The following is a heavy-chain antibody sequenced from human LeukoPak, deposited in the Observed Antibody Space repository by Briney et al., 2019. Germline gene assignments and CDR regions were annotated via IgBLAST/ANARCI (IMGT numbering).Heavy chain of an antibody. V-gene: IGHV3-13*04. Sequence: GGSLRLSCAASGFTFSSYDMHWVRQATGKGLEWVSAIGTAGDTYYPGSVKGRFTISRENAKNSLYLQMNSLRAGDTAVYYCARGPHSSSWQPEGGFDYWGQGTLVTVSS. J-gene: IGHJ4*02. CDR3: ARGPHSSSWQPEGGFDY. CDR2: IGTAGDT. D-gene: IGHD6-13*01. CDR1: GFTFSSYD.